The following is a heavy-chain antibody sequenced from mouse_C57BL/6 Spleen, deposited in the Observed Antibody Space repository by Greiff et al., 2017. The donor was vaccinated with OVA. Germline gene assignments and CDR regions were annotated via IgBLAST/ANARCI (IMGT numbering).Heavy chain of an antibody. CDR2: IYPGSGST. V-gene: IGHV1-55*01. J-gene: IGHJ2*01. CDR1: GYTFTSYW. CDR3: ARWDYYYGSSQGFDY. Sequence: QVQLQQSGAELVKPGASVKMSCKASGYTFTSYWITWVKQRPGQGLEWIGDIYPGSGSTNYNEKFKSKATLTVDTSSSTAYMQLSSLTSEDSAVYYCARWDYYYGSSQGFDYWGKGTTLTVSS. D-gene: IGHD1-1*01.